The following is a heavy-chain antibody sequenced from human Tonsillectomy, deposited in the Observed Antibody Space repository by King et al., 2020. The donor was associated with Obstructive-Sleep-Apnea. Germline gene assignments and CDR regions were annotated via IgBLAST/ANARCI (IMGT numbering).Heavy chain of an antibody. D-gene: IGHD3-22*01. CDR3: AVFPYDSSGYVPY. CDR2: IYYSGST. J-gene: IGHJ4*02. V-gene: IGHV4-39*07. CDR1: GGSIRSSSYY. Sequence: PLQESGPGLVKPSETLSLTCTVSGGSIRSSSYYWGWIRQPPGKGLDWIGSIYYSGSTYYNPSLKSRVTISVDTSKNQFSLKLSSVTAADTAVYYCAVFPYDSSGYVPYWGQETLVTVSS.